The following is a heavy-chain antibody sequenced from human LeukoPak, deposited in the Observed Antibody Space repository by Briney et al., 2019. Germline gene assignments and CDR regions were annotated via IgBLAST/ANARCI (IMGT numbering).Heavy chain of an antibody. Sequence: SETLSLTCAVYGGSFSGYYWSWIRQPPGKGLEWIGEINHSGSTNYNPSLKSRVTISVDTSKNQFSLKLSSVTAAATAVYYCASLAVAGTYFASWGQGPLVTVS. J-gene: IGHJ4*02. CDR1: GGSFSGYY. V-gene: IGHV4-34*01. CDR3: ASLAVAGTYFAS. D-gene: IGHD6-19*01. CDR2: INHSGST.